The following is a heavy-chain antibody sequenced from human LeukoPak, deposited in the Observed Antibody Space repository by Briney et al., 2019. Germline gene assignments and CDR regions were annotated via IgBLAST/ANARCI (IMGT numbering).Heavy chain of an antibody. CDR1: GFTFSSYS. Sequence: PGGSLRLSCAASGFTFSSYSMNWVRQAPGKGLEWVSSISSSSGYIYYADSVKGRFTISRDNAKNSLYLQMSNLRAEDTAVYFCARDYYDSSGYYSGGCWGQGTLVTVAS. V-gene: IGHV3-21*04. CDR3: ARDYYDSSGYYSGGC. D-gene: IGHD3-22*01. J-gene: IGHJ4*02. CDR2: ISSSSGYI.